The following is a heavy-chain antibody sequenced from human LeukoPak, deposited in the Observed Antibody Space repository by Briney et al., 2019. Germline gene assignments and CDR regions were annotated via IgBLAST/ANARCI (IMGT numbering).Heavy chain of an antibody. J-gene: IGHJ4*02. CDR1: GFTFSSYS. V-gene: IGHV3-48*01. Sequence: GGSLRLSCAASGFTFSSYSMNWVRQAPGKGLEWVSYISSSSSTIYYADSVKGRFTISRDNAKNSLYLQMNSLRAEDTALYYCARDPSYYYDSSGYPVDYWGQGTLVTVSS. CDR3: ARDPSYYYDSSGYPVDY. CDR2: ISSSSSTI. D-gene: IGHD3-22*01.